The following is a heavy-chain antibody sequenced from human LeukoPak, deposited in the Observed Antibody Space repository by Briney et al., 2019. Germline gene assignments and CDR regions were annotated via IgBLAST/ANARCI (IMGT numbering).Heavy chain of an antibody. V-gene: IGHV1-69*06. CDR2: IIPIFGTA. CDR3: ARAGLELQSGDLHYYYYYYMDV. CDR1: GGTFSGYA. J-gene: IGHJ6*03. D-gene: IGHD1-7*01. Sequence: GASVKVSCKASGGTFSGYAISWVRQAPGQGLEWMGGIIPIFGTANYAQKFQGRVTITADKSTSTAYMELSSLRSEDTAVYYCARAGLELQSGDLHYYYYYYMDVWGKGTTVTVSS.